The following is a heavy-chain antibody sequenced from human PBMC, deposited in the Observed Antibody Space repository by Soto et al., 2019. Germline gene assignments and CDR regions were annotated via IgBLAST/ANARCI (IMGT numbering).Heavy chain of an antibody. CDR2: ISYDGSNK. CDR1: GFTFSSFA. V-gene: IGHV3-30-3*01. J-gene: IGHJ4*02. Sequence: QVQLVESGGGVVQPGRSLRLSCAASGFTFSSFAIHWVRQAPGKGLEWVSRISYDGSNKYYADSVKGRFTISKDNSKNTLYLETDSLSGDDAAVYYCARAYDSSMNYFDYWGQGTLVTVSS. D-gene: IGHD3-22*01. CDR3: ARAYDSSMNYFDY.